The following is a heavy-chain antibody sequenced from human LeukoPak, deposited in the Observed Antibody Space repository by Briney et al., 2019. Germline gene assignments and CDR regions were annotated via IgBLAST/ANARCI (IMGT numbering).Heavy chain of an antibody. CDR1: GYTFTSYY. Sequence: ASVKVSCKASGYTFTSYYMHWVRQAPGQGLEWMGIINPSGGSTSYAQKFQGRVTMTRDMSTSTVYMELSSLRSEDTAVYYCARDRRGGYCSGGSCYSDAFDIWGQGTMVTVSS. D-gene: IGHD2-15*01. CDR2: INPSGGST. CDR3: ARDRRGGYCSGGSCYSDAFDI. J-gene: IGHJ3*02. V-gene: IGHV1-46*01.